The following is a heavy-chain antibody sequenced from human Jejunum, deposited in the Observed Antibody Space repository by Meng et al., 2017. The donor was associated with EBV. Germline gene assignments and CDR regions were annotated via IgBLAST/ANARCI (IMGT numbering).Heavy chain of an antibody. CDR3: ARDRSNSDY. CDR2: ISVYRGNT. D-gene: IGHD5-24*01. CDR1: GYDFINSG. Sequence: GQVVTSGAEVKKPGASVKVSCKASGYDFINSGISWVRQAPGQGLEWMGWISVYRGNTNYAQRFQDRVTLTTNTSTSTVYMELRSPTSDDTAVYYCARDRSNSDYWGQGTLVTVSS. V-gene: IGHV1-18*01. J-gene: IGHJ4*02.